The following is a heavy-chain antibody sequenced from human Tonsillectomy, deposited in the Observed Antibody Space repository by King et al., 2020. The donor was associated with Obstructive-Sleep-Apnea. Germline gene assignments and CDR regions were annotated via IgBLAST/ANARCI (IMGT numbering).Heavy chain of an antibody. CDR1: GGSISRGVYY. D-gene: IGHD3-22*01. V-gene: IGHV4-30-4*01. J-gene: IGHJ4*02. Sequence: QLQESGPGLVKPSQTLSLICTVSGGSISRGVYYWSWIRQPPGKGLEWIGYIYYSGSTYYNPSLKSRVTISIYTSKNQFSLKLSSVTAADTAVYFCARAAKTYYYDSSGLDYWGQGTLVTVSS. CDR3: ARAAKTYYYDSSGLDY. CDR2: IYYSGST.